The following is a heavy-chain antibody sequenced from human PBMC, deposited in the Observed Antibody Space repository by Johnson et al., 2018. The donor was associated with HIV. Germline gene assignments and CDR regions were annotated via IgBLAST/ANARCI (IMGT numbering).Heavy chain of an antibody. CDR1: GFSFSGFA. D-gene: IGHD2-15*01. CDR3: ARDLAPRPPARLDVFDV. CDR2: ISYDGRNQ. Sequence: VQFVESGGGVVQPGRSLRLSCVVSGFSFSGFAMHWVRQAPGKGLDWMAVISYDGRNQQYAESVKGRFTISRDNYKNTLYLQMSSVRPEDTAVYYCARDLAPRPPARLDVFDVWGQGTMVTVS. J-gene: IGHJ3*01. V-gene: IGHV3-30-3*01.